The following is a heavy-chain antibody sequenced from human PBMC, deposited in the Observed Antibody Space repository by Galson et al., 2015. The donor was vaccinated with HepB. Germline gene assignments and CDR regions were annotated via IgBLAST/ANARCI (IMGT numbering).Heavy chain of an antibody. J-gene: IGHJ3*02. CDR3: AREGYSSGAFDI. CDR2: ISSISSTI. V-gene: IGHV3-48*02. CDR1: GFTLSSYS. D-gene: IGHD3-10*01. Sequence: SLRLSCAASGFTLSSYSMNWVRQAPGKGLEWVSYISSISSTIYYADSVKGRFTISRDNAKNALYLQMNSLRDEDTAVYYCAREGYSSGAFDIWGQGTMVTVSS.